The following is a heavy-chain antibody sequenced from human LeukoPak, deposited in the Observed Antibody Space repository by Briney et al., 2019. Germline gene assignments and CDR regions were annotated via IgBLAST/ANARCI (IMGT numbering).Heavy chain of an antibody. Sequence: PGGSLRLFCAASGFTFSSYAMSWVRQAPGKGLEWVSAISGSGGSTYYADSVKGRFTISRDNSKNTLYLQMNSLRAEDTAVYYCAKMGYCSSTSCYTEYYYMDVWGKGTTVTVSS. CDR2: ISGSGGST. CDR3: AKMGYCSSTSCYTEYYYMDV. J-gene: IGHJ6*03. V-gene: IGHV3-23*01. CDR1: GFTFSSYA. D-gene: IGHD2-2*02.